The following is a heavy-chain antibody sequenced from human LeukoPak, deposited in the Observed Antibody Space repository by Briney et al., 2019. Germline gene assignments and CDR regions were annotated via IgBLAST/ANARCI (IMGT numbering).Heavy chain of an antibody. V-gene: IGHV3-21*01. CDR1: GFTFSSYS. D-gene: IGHD6-25*01. J-gene: IGHJ4*02. CDR3: AREGIAALDRNN. Sequence: GGSLRLSCAASGFTFSSYSMNWVRQAPGKGLEWVSSISSSSSYIYYADSVKGRFTISRDNAKNSLYLQMNSLRAEDTAVYYCAREGIAALDRNNWGQGTLVTVSS. CDR2: ISSSSSYI.